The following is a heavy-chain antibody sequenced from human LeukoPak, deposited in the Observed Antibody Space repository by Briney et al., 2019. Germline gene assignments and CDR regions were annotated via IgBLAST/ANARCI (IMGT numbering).Heavy chain of an antibody. J-gene: IGHJ4*02. CDR2: IYNEGTT. CDR1: GFSVNNNY. Sequence: LAGGSLRLSCAASGFSVNNNYMNWVRQAPGKELEWVSIIYNEGTTFYTDSVRGRFTISRDDSKNTIYLLMNSLRAEDTAIYYCTSDSIHTYWGQGALVTVSS. V-gene: IGHV3-66*01. CDR3: TSDSIHTY.